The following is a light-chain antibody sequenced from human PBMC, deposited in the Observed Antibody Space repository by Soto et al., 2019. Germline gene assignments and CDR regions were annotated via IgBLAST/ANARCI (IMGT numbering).Light chain of an antibody. CDR1: QSITNR. Sequence: DIQITQSPSTLSGSVGDRFTSTCRASQSITNRLAWYQQKPGKAPQVLFYDASNLDYGVPSRFSGSGFGTEFILTISSLQPDDFATYYCQHYGSMWTFGQGTKVDIK. V-gene: IGKV1-5*01. J-gene: IGKJ1*01. CDR3: QHYGSMWT. CDR2: DAS.